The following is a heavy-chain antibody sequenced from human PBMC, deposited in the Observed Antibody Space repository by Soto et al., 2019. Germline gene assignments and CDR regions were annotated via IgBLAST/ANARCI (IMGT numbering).Heavy chain of an antibody. D-gene: IGHD1-20*01. CDR2: INHSGAT. CDR3: ARGPLPGRQYNWFGP. CDR1: NGSFSDYY. J-gene: IGHJ5*02. Sequence: SETLSLTCGVYNGSFSDYYWGWIRQSPGEGLEWIGEINHSGATNYNPSLKSRVTISVDTSKSHFSLKLSSVTAADTAVYYCARGPLPGRQYNWFGPWGQGIQVTVSS. V-gene: IGHV4-34*01.